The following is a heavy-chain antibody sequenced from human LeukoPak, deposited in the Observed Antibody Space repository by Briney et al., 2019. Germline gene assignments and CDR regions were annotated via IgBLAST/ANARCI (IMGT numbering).Heavy chain of an antibody. D-gene: IGHD1-1*01. CDR2: INTNTGNP. Sequence: GASVKVSCKASGYTFTSYAMNWVRQAPGQGLEWMGWINTNTGNPTYAQGFTGRFVFSLDTSVSTAYLQISSLKAEDTAVYYCARDPNNWNDVAPLWVAFDIWGQGTMVTVSS. J-gene: IGHJ3*02. V-gene: IGHV7-4-1*02. CDR1: GYTFTSYA. CDR3: ARDPNNWNDVAPLWVAFDI.